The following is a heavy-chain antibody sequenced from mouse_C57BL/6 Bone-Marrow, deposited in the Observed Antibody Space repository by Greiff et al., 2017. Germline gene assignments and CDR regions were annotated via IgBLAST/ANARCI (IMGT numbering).Heavy chain of an antibody. CDR1: GFNIKDDY. J-gene: IGHJ3*01. D-gene: IGHD1-1*01. CDR3: TGSQAWFAY. Sequence: VQLKQSGAELVRPGASVKLSCTASGFNIKDDYMHWVKQRPEQGLEWIGWIDPENGDTEYASKFQGKATITADTSSKTAYLQLSSLTSEDTAVYYCTGSQAWFAYWGQGTLVTVSA. CDR2: IDPENGDT. V-gene: IGHV14-4*01.